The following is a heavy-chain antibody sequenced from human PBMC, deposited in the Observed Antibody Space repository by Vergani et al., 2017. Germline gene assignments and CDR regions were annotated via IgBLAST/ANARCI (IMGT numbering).Heavy chain of an antibody. CDR1: GGTFSSYA. CDR2: IIPIFGTA. J-gene: IGHJ6*02. Sequence: QVQLVQSGAEVKKPGSSVKVSCKASGGTFSSYAISWVRQAPGQGLEWMGRIIPIFGTANYAQKFQGRVTITADESTSTAYIELSSLRSEDTAVYYCARDVTTVTTYYYYGMDVWGQGTTVTVSS. D-gene: IGHD4-17*01. V-gene: IGHV1-69*18. CDR3: ARDVTTVTTYYYYGMDV.